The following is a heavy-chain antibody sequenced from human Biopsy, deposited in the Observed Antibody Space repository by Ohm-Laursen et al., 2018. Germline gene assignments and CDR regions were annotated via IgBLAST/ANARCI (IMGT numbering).Heavy chain of an antibody. Sequence: TQTLTLTCSFSGFSLSARGMCVSWIRQAPGKALEWPARVVWDDYKDYSASLQTKLSISKDTSNDRVVLTVNNVDPADTATYFCARTPILIVSAGLVYRHRRHLQGMDVWGQGIAVTVS. CDR1: GFSLSARGMC. J-gene: IGHJ6*02. CDR2: VVWDDYK. D-gene: IGHD6-13*01. V-gene: IGHV2-70*11. CDR3: ARTPILIVSAGLVYRHRRHLQGMDV.